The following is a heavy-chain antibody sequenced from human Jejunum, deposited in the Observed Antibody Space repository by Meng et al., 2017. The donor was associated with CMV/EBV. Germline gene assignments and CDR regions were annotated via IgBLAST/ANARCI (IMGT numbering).Heavy chain of an antibody. Sequence: QVPPPRWVAETSQASVTLSFTGAVYGAPFSGYCSVVHQPPGKGLESIGNSPHSGSTNYTEYLQSRVTISIDTSKNPFSLKLSSVTATDTAVYYCAQGFRSWGGSYSSWGQGTLVTVSS. V-gene: IGHV4-34*02. CDR2: SPHSGST. CDR3: AQGFRSWGGSYSS. D-gene: IGHD1-26*01. J-gene: IGHJ4*02. CDR1: GAPFSGYC.